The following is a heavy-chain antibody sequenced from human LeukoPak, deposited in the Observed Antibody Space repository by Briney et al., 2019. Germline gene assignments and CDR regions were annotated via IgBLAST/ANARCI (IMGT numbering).Heavy chain of an antibody. Sequence: SETLSLTCAVYGGSFSGYYWSWIRQPPGKGLEWIGEINHSGSTNYNPSLKSRVTISVDTSKNQFSLKLSSVTAADTAVYCCATSYYDILTGYYPNNWFDPWGQGTLVTVSS. CDR2: INHSGST. D-gene: IGHD3-9*01. CDR1: GGSFSGYY. CDR3: ATSYYDILTGYYPNNWFDP. J-gene: IGHJ5*02. V-gene: IGHV4-34*01.